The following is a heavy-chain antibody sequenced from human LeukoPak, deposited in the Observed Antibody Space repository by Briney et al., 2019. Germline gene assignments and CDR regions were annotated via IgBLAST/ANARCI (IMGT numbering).Heavy chain of an antibody. CDR3: ARFRRAQLLSFDY. V-gene: IGHV3-23*01. CDR1: GFTFSSYA. Sequence: GGSLRLSCAASGFTFSSYAMSWVRQAPGKGLEWVSGVSGRGGSTYYTDSVKGRFTISRDNAKNSLYLQMNSLRAEDTAVYYCARFRRAQLLSFDYWGQGTLVTVSS. CDR2: VSGRGGST. D-gene: IGHD2-2*01. J-gene: IGHJ4*02.